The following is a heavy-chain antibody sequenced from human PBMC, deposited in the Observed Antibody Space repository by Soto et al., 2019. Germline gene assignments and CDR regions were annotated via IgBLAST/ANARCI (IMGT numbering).Heavy chain of an antibody. CDR1: GYTLTELS. V-gene: IGHV1-24*01. CDR3: ATSKTILTGYYRSRGMDV. D-gene: IGHD3-9*01. Sequence: GASVKVSCKVSGYTLTELSMHWVRQAPGKGLEWMGGFDPEDGETIYAQKFQGRVTMTEDTSTDTAYMELSSLRSEDTAVYYCATSKTILTGYYRSRGMDVWGQGTTVTVSS. J-gene: IGHJ6*02. CDR2: FDPEDGET.